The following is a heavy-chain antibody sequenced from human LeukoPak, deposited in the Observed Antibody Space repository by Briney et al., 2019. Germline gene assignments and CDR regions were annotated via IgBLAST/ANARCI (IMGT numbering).Heavy chain of an antibody. CDR2: IYPDESNI. D-gene: IGHD2-2*03. CDR1: GYSFPTYC. V-gene: IGHV5-51*01. Sequence: GESLKISCKGSGYSFPTYCIAWVRQMPGKGLEWMGIIYPDESNIRYSPSFQGQVTISADKSISTAYLQWSSLKASDTAMYYCARPPSRGYSSSFEYWGRGTLVTVSS. J-gene: IGHJ4*02. CDR3: ARPPSRGYSSSFEY.